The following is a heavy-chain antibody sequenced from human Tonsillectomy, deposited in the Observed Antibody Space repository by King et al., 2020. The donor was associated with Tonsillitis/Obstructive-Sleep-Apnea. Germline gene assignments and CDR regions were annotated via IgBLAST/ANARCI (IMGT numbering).Heavy chain of an antibody. CDR2: ISTGGSFT. CDR1: GFTCRDYY. Sequence: VQLVESGGGLVKTGGSLRLSCAASGFTCRDYYMSWIRQAAGKGLEGVSYISTGGSFTNYADSVKGRFTISRDDAMNSLYLQMNSLRAEDTAVYYCARHRNLVVPPNVWGKGTTVTVSS. D-gene: IGHD2-2*01. J-gene: IGHJ6*04. CDR3: ARHRNLVVPPNV. V-gene: IGHV3-11*05.